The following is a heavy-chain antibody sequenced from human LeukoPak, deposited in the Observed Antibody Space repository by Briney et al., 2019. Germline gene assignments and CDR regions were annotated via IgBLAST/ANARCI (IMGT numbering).Heavy chain of an antibody. CDR2: INPNSGGT. CDR3: ARIFYGIAVAETQTPFDF. D-gene: IGHD6-19*01. V-gene: IGHV1-2*02. J-gene: IGHJ4*02. CDR1: GYTFTGYY. Sequence: ASVKVSCKASGYTFTGYYMHWVRQAPGQGLEWMGWINPNSGGTNYAQKFQGRVTMTRDTSISTAYMELSRLRSDDTAVYYCARIFYGIAVAETQTPFDFWGQGTLVTVSS.